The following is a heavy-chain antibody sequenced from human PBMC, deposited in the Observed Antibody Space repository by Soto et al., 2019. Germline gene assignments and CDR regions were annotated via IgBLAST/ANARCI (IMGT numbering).Heavy chain of an antibody. J-gene: IGHJ5*02. CDR3: ARGRDIVVVPADPFDP. CDR1: GFTFSSYW. V-gene: IGHV3-74*01. D-gene: IGHD2-2*01. Sequence: LRLSCAASGFTFSSYWMHWVRQVPGKGLVWVSRIRSDGSVTAYADSVKGRFTISRDNARNTLYLQMNSLRAEDTAVYYCARGRDIVVVPADPFDPWGQGTLVTVSS. CDR2: IRSDGSVT.